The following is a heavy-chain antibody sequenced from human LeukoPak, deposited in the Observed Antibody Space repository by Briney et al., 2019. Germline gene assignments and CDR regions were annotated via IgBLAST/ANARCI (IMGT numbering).Heavy chain of an antibody. D-gene: IGHD6-19*01. Sequence: GGSLRLSCAACGFTFSDYGLHWVRQAPCRGLEWVAVIWYDGSNKYYGDSVKGRFTISRDNSKNTLYLQMNSRRAEDTAVYYCAKALSGLVDYWGQGTLVTVSS. V-gene: IGHV3-33*06. J-gene: IGHJ4*02. CDR2: IWYDGSNK. CDR3: AKALSGLVDY. CDR1: GFTFSDYG.